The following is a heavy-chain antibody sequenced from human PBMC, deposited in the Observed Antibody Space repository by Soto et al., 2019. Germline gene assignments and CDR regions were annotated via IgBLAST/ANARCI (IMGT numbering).Heavy chain of an antibody. Sequence: QVQLVQSGAEVKKPGASVTVSCKTSGYTFSNYGINWVRQAPGQGLEWMGWISGYNGNTNYAQTVQGRVTMSADTSTGIVYMELRSLKSDDTAIYYCSRFIMVGGWFDPNCYHGMDVWGQGTTVTVSS. CDR2: ISGYNGNT. CDR3: SRFIMVGGWFDPNCYHGMDV. J-gene: IGHJ6*02. D-gene: IGHD6-19*01. CDR1: GYTFSNYG. V-gene: IGHV1-18*01.